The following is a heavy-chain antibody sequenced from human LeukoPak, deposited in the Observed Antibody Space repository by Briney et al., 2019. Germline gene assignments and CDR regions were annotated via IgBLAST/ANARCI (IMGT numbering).Heavy chain of an antibody. V-gene: IGHV4-39*07. CDR1: GASISRNTYY. D-gene: IGHD6-13*01. CDR2: INHSGST. CDR3: ARGGSRDGMDV. Sequence: PSETLSLTCSFSGASISRNTYYWGWIRQSPGKGLEWIGEINHSGSTNYNPSLKSRVTISVDTSKNQFSLKLSSVTAADTAVYYCARGGSRDGMDVWGQGTTVTVSS. J-gene: IGHJ6*02.